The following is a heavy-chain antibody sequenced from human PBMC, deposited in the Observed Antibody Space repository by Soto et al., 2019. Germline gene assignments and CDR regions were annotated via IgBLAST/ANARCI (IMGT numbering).Heavy chain of an antibody. J-gene: IGHJ3*02. CDR1: GYTFTSYG. CDR3: ARDQDDILTGYPGAFDI. V-gene: IGHV1-18*01. CDR2: ISAYNGNT. D-gene: IGHD3-9*01. Sequence: ASVKVSCKASGYTFTSYGISWVRRAPGQGLEWMGWISAYNGNTNYAQKLQGRVTMTTDTSTSTAYMELRSLRYDDTAVYYCARDQDDILTGYPGAFDIWGQGTMVTVS.